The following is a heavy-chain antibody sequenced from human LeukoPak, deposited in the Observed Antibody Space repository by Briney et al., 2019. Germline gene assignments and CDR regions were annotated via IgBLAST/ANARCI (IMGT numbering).Heavy chain of an antibody. CDR3: ARSRQYNGGWYPDY. Sequence: SQTLSLTCAISGDSASSNSATWNWIRQSPSRGLEWLGRTYYRSTWYSDYAVSVKSRITINPDTSKNQFSLQLDSVTPEDTAVYYCARSRQYNGGWYPDYWGQGTLVTVSS. V-gene: IGHV6-1*01. J-gene: IGHJ4*02. CDR1: GDSASSNSAT. D-gene: IGHD6-19*01. CDR2: TYYRSTWYS.